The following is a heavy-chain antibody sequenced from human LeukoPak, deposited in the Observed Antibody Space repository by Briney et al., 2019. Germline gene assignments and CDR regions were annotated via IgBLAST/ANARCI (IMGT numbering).Heavy chain of an antibody. Sequence: GASVKVSCKASGYTFTSNGISWVRQAPGQRLEWMGWISTYNGNTNYAEKLQGRVTMTTDTPTSTACMELRTLRSDDTAVYYCARVRNDYKPRDPFDYWGQGTLVTVSS. CDR3: ARVRNDYKPRDPFDY. CDR1: GYTFTSNG. J-gene: IGHJ4*02. V-gene: IGHV1-18*04. CDR2: ISTYNGNT. D-gene: IGHD4-11*01.